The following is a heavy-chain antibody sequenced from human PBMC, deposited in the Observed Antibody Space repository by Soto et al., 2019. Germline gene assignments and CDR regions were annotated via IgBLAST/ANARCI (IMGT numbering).Heavy chain of an antibody. Sequence: QVQLVESGGGVVQPGRSLRLSCAASGFTFSSYGMHWVRQAPGKGLEWVAVISYDGSNKYYADSVKGRFTISRDNSKNTLYLQMNSLRAEDTAVYYCAKDQGCSGGSCYPWYFDDWGQGTLVTVSS. CDR3: AKDQGCSGGSCYPWYFDD. CDR1: GFTFSSYG. CDR2: ISYDGSNK. D-gene: IGHD2-15*01. J-gene: IGHJ4*02. V-gene: IGHV3-30*18.